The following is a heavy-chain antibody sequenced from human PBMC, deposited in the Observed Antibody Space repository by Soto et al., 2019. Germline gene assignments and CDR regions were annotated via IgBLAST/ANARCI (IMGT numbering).Heavy chain of an antibody. J-gene: IGHJ6*02. CDR2: ISYDGSNK. CDR1: GFTFSSYA. Sequence: QPGGSLRLSCAASGFTFSSYAMHWVRQAPGKGLEWVAVISYDGSNKYYADSVKGRFTISRDNSKNTLYLQMNSLRAEDTAVYYCARDEDLAVAGMGAYYYGMDVWGQGTTVTVSS. V-gene: IGHV3-30-3*01. CDR3: ARDEDLAVAGMGAYYYGMDV. D-gene: IGHD6-19*01.